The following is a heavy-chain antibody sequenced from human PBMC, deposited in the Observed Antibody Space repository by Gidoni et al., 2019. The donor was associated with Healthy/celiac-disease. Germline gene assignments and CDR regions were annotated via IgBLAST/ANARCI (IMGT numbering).Heavy chain of an antibody. D-gene: IGHD3-22*01. J-gene: IGHJ3*02. CDR1: GGSISSYY. Sequence: QVQLQESGPGLVKPSETLSLTCTVPGGSISSYYWSWIRQPPGKGLEWIGYIYYSGSTNYTPSLMSRVTISVDPSKNQFSLKLSSVTAADTAVYYCAGRTYSYDSSGYSGDAFDIWGQGTMVTVSS. CDR3: AGRTYSYDSSGYSGDAFDI. V-gene: IGHV4-59*01. CDR2: IYYSGST.